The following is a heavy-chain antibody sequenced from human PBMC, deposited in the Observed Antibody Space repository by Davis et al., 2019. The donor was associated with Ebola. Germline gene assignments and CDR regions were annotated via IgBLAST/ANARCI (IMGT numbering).Heavy chain of an antibody. D-gene: IGHD4-11*01. CDR2: ISYDGHNN. V-gene: IGHV3-30*18. J-gene: IGHJ6*02. CDR1: GFTFRSFA. Sequence: GESLKISCAASGFTFRSFAIHWVRQAPGKGLEWVAVISYDGHNNEYVDSVKGRFTISRDNAKNTLYLQMNSLRPEDTGVYYCAKGTVTTPYYFYGMDVWGQGTTVTVSS. CDR3: AKGTVTTPYYFYGMDV.